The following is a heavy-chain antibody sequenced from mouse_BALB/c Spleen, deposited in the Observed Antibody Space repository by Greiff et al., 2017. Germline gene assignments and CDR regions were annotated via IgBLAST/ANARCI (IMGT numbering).Heavy chain of an antibody. CDR2: ISSGSSTI. D-gene: IGHD2-4*01. J-gene: IGHJ4*01. CDR3: ATGDYDGYAMDY. Sequence: EVQLVESGGGLVQPGGSRKLSCAASGFTFSSFGMHWVRQAPEKGLEWVAYISSGSSTIYYADTVKGRFTISRDNPKNTLFLQMTSLRSEDTAMYYCATGDYDGYAMDYWGQGTSVTVSS. V-gene: IGHV5-17*02. CDR1: GFTFSSFG.